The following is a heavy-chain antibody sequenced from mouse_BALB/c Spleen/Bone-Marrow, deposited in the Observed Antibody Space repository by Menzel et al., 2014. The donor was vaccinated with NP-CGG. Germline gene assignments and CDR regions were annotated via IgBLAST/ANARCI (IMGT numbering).Heavy chain of an antibody. Sequence: VKLMESGAEVVRPGTSVKVSCKASGYDFXSYLIEWIKQRPGQGLEWIGVINPGSGGSNYNEKFTGKATLTVDKSSSTAYMQLSSLTSDDSAVYFCARNANWLFTYWGQGTLVTVSA. CDR2: INPGSGGS. CDR1: GYDFXSYL. V-gene: IGHV1-54*01. J-gene: IGHJ3*01. D-gene: IGHD4-1*01. CDR3: ARNANWLFTY.